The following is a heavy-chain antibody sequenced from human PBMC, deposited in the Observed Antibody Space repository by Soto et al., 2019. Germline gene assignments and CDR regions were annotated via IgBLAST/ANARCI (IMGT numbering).Heavy chain of an antibody. J-gene: IGHJ3*02. D-gene: IGHD6-19*01. CDR2: IYYSGST. V-gene: IGHV4-61*08. CDR3: ARQQWLVLNAFDI. CDR1: GGSISSGGYY. Sequence: SETLSLTCAVSGGSISSGGYYWSWIRQPPGKGLEWIGYIYYSGSTNYNPSLKSRVTISVDTSKNQFSLKLSSVTAADTAVYYCARQQWLVLNAFDIWGQGTMVTVSS.